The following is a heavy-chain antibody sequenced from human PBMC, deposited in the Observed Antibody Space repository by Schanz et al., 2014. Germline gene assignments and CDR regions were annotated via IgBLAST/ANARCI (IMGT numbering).Heavy chain of an antibody. Sequence: QVQLIQSGAEVKKPGASVKVSCTASGYTFTSYDINWVRQAPGQGLEWLGWMNPNSGNPGFEQKFRGRVTMTRNTSMSTAYIELHILTSEDTAVYYCARGRTFDYWGQGTLVTVSS. CDR2: MNPNSGNP. V-gene: IGHV1-8*01. CDR3: ARGRTFDY. J-gene: IGHJ4*02. CDR1: GYTFTSYD.